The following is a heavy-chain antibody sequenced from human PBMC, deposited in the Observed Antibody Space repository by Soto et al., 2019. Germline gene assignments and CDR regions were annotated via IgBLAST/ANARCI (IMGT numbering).Heavy chain of an antibody. V-gene: IGHV1-46*01. J-gene: IGHJ5*02. D-gene: IGHD5-18*01. CDR2: INPSGRST. CDR3: ARDKTKNQVDTAKVRNWYDL. Sequence: EASVKVSCKASGYSITSYYMHWVRHATGQGLERIGIINPSGRSTSYAQKFQGRVAMTRGSSTSTVYMELSSLRSEDTAVYYCARDKTKNQVDTAKVRNWYDLWGQGTLVTVSS. CDR1: GYSITSYY.